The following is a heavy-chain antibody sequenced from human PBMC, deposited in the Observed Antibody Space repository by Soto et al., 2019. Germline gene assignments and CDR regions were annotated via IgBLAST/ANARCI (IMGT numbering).Heavy chain of an antibody. D-gene: IGHD1-1*01. CDR2: IYYSGST. CDR3: ARRYGYSFDY. CDR1: GGSISSYY. J-gene: IGHJ4*02. V-gene: IGHV4-59*08. Sequence: PSETLSLTCTVSGGSISSYYWSWIRQPPGKGLEWIGYIYYSGSTNYNPSLKSRVTISVDTSKNQFSLKLSSVTAADTAVYYCARRYGYSFDYWGQVNLVTVSS.